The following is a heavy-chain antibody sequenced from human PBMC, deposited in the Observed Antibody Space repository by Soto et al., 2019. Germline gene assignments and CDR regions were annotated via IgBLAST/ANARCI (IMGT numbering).Heavy chain of an antibody. Sequence: PSETLSLTCTVSGGSVSSSSYYWGWVRQPPGKGLEWIGSVYYSGSTYYNPSLESRVTISVDKSKNQLSLKLKSLSAAYTAVYYCGRLEGLATISYYFDYWGQGALVTVSS. CDR3: GRLEGLATISYYFDY. V-gene: IGHV4-39*01. CDR2: VYYSGST. CDR1: GGSVSSSSYY. D-gene: IGHD3-9*01. J-gene: IGHJ4*02.